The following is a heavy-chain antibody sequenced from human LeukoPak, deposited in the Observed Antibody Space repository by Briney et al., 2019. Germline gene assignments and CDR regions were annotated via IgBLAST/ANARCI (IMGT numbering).Heavy chain of an antibody. J-gene: IGHJ1*01. Sequence: PGVSLTLSCTASRCAFISYSMNWVRQAPGKGVEWLSYISSTISTIYYADSVKGRFTISRDNAKNSLHQQMNSLRDEDTAGYYGAREHSGDYYDCWGQGTLVTVSS. V-gene: IGHV3-48*02. D-gene: IGHD3-22*01. CDR2: ISSTISTI. CDR3: AREHSGDYYDC. CDR1: RCAFISYS.